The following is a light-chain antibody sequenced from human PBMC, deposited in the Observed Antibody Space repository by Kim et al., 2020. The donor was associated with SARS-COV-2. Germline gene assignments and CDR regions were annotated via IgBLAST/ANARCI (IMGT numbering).Light chain of an antibody. J-gene: IGKJ1*01. V-gene: IGKV1-6*01. CDR1: QGISSS. CDR2: AAS. CDR3: LQDYNYPWT. Sequence: ASIGERVNMTCRASQGISSSLAWYQQKPGKAPKLLIYAASNLQTGVPERFSGSGSGTNFTLTVSSLQPEDFATYYCLQDYNYPWTFGQGTKVDIK.